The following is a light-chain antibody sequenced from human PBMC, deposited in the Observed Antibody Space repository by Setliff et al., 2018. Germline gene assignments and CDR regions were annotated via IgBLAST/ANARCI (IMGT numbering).Light chain of an antibody. CDR3: CSYAGSYTYV. CDR1: SSDVGGYNY. J-gene: IGLJ1*01. Sequence: QSALTQPRSVSGSPGQSVTISCTGTSSDVGGYNYVSWYQQHPGKAPKVMIYDVSKRPSGVPDRLSGSKSGNTASLTISGLQAEDEAEYYCCSYAGSYTYVFGTGTRSPS. V-gene: IGLV2-11*01. CDR2: DVS.